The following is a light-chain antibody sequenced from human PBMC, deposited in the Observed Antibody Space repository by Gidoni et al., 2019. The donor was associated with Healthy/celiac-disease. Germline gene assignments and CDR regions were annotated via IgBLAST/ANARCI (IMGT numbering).Light chain of an antibody. CDR3: MQALQTPPT. CDR2: LGS. CDR1: QSLLHSNGYNY. V-gene: IGKV2-28*01. Sequence: DIVMTQSPLSLPVTPGEPASISCGSSQSLLHSNGYNYLDWYLQKPGQSPQLLIYLGSNRASGVPDRFSGSGSGTDFTLKISRVEAEDVGVYYCMQALQTPPTFXGXTKVEIK. J-gene: IGKJ4*01.